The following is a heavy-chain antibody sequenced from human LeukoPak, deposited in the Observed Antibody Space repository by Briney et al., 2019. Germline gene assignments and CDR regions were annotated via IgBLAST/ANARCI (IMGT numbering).Heavy chain of an antibody. V-gene: IGHV3-48*03. CDR2: ISSSGSTI. CDR3: ARVGTDGSYFFYYYYYYMDV. CDR1: GFTFSSYE. J-gene: IGHJ6*03. Sequence: GGSLRLSCAASGFTFSSYEMNWVRQAPGKRLEWVSYISSSGSTIYYADSVKGRFTISRDNAKNSLYLQMNSLRAEDTAVYYCARVGTDGSYFFYYYYYYMDVWGKGTTVTVSS. D-gene: IGHD1-26*01.